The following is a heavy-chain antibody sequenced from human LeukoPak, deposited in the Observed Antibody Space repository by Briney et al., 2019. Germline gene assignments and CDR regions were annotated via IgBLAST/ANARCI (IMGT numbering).Heavy chain of an antibody. D-gene: IGHD6-13*01. Sequence: SETLSLTCTVSGGSVSNYYWSWIRQPPGKGLEWIGFISYSESTNYNPSLKNRVTISLDTSTNQFSLKLSSVTAADTAVYYCARVQSRRWFDPWGQGTLVTVSS. CDR1: GGSVSNYY. CDR2: ISYSEST. V-gene: IGHV4-59*02. J-gene: IGHJ5*02. CDR3: ARVQSRRWFDP.